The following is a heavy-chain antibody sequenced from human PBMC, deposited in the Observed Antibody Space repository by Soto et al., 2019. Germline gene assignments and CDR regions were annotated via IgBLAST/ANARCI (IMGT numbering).Heavy chain of an antibody. CDR3: AKGTPTYYFDY. Sequence: EVQLVESGGGLVQPGRSLRLSCAASGFTFDDYAMHWVRQAPGKGLEWDSGISWNSGSIGYADSVKGRFTISRDNAKNSLYLQMNSLRAEDTALYYCAKGTPTYYFDYWGQGTLVTVSS. CDR1: GFTFDDYA. J-gene: IGHJ4*02. V-gene: IGHV3-9*01. CDR2: ISWNSGSI.